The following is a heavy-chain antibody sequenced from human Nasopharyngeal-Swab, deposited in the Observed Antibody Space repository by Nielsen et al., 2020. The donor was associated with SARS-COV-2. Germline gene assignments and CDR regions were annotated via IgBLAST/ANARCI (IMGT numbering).Heavy chain of an antibody. CDR3: TRAKDDSSGSLFDY. D-gene: IGHD3-22*01. J-gene: IGHJ4*02. V-gene: IGHV3-73*01. Sequence: GGSLRLSCAASGFIFSGSSMHWVRQASGKGLEWIGRIRSKANSYATVYAASVKGRFTISRDDSKNTAYLQMNSLKTEDTAVYYCTRAKDDSSGSLFDYWGQGNLVTVPS. CDR1: GFIFSGSS. CDR2: IRSKANSYAT.